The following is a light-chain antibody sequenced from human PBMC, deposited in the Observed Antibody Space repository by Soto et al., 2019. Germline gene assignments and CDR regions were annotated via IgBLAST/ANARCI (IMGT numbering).Light chain of an antibody. Sequence: DMQMTQSPSSLSASVGDRVTITCRGSQSISSYLNWYQQKPGKAPNXLIYDAASSESGVPSRFSGSGSGTEFTLTISSLQPDDFATDYCQQYETYWTFGQGTQVDIK. J-gene: IGKJ1*01. V-gene: IGKV1-5*01. CDR3: QQYETYWT. CDR1: QSISSY. CDR2: DAA.